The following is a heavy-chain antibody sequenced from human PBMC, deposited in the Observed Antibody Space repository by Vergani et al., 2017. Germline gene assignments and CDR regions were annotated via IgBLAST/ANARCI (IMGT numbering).Heavy chain of an antibody. D-gene: IGHD3-16*01. J-gene: IGHJ4*02. CDR3: ARDPAGEDHLFDY. V-gene: IGHV3-11*06. CDR2: ISSSSSYT. CDR1: GFTFSDYY. Sequence: QVQLVESEGGLVKPGGSLRLSCAASGFTFSDYYMSWIRQAPGKGLEWVSYISSSSSYTNYADSVKGRFTISRDNAKNSLYLQMNSLRAEDTAVYYCARDPAGEDHLFDYWGQGTLVTVSS.